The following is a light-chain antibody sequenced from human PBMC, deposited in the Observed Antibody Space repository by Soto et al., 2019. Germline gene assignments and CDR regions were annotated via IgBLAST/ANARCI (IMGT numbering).Light chain of an antibody. V-gene: IGKV1-33*01. J-gene: IGKJ5*01. CDR1: QDISNY. Sequence: DIQMTQSPSSLSASVGDRVTITSQASQDISNYLNWYQQKLGKAPKLLIYDASNLETGVPSRFSGSGSGTDFTFSISGLQPEDIATYYCQQYSNLITCGQGTRLEIK. CDR2: DAS. CDR3: QQYSNLIT.